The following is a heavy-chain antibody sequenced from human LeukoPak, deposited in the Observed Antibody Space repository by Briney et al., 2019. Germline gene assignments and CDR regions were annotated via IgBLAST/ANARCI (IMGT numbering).Heavy chain of an antibody. CDR2: IYYSGST. V-gene: IGHV4-39*02. D-gene: IGHD3-22*01. J-gene: IGHJ1*01. CDR1: GGSISGSSYY. CDR3: AREGYYDSSGYLQH. Sequence: KASETLSLTCTVSGGSISGSSYYWGWIRQPPGKGLEWIGSIYYSGSTYYNPSLKSRVTISVDTSKNQFSLKLSSVTAADTAVYYCAREGYYDSSGYLQHWGQGTLVTVSS.